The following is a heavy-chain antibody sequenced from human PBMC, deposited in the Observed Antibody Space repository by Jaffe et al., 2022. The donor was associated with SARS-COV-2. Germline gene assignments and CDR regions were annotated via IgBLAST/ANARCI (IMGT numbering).Heavy chain of an antibody. V-gene: IGHV3-21*01. J-gene: IGHJ4*02. D-gene: IGHD5-12*01. Sequence: EVQLVESGGGLVKPGGSLRLSCAASGFTFSTYSMNWVRQAPGKGLEWVSSISSSSSYIYYADSVKGRFTISRDNAKNSLYLQMNSLRAEDTAVYYCATAGRDGYKSQIDYWGQGTLVTVSS. CDR3: ATAGRDGYKSQIDY. CDR1: GFTFSTYS. CDR2: ISSSSSYI.